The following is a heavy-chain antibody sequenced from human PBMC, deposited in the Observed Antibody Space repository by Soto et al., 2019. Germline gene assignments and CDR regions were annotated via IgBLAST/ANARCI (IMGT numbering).Heavy chain of an antibody. D-gene: IGHD3-3*02. J-gene: IGHJ4*02. V-gene: IGHV4-34*01. CDR1: GGSFSGYY. CDR2: INHSGST. CDR3: ARGSDAHRIHFDY. Sequence: PSETLSLTCAVYGGSFSGYYWSWIRQPPGKGLEWIGEINHSGSTNYNPSLKSRVTISVDTSKNQFSLKLSSVTAADTAVYYCARGSDAHRIHFDYWGQGTLVTVSS.